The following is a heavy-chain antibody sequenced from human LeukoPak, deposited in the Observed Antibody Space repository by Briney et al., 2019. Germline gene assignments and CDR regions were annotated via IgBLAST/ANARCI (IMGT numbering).Heavy chain of an antibody. J-gene: IGHJ5*02. V-gene: IGHV1-18*04. CDR2: ISAYNGNT. Sequence: GASVKVSCKASGYTFSDYVIHWVRQAPGQGLECMGWISAYNGNTNYAQKLRGRVTMTTDTSTSTAYMELRSLRSDDTAVYYCARGGIAVAGIGADPWGQGTLVTVSS. D-gene: IGHD6-19*01. CDR3: ARGGIAVAGIGADP. CDR1: GYTFSDYV.